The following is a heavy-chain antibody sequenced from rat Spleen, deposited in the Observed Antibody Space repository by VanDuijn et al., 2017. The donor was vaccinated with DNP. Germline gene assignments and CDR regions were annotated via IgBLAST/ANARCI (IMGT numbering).Heavy chain of an antibody. D-gene: IGHD2-2*01. J-gene: IGHJ2*01. CDR3: ARGIPDFDY. Sequence: QVQLRESGPALVQPSQTLSPNCTASGFSLNIFHVHWVRQPPGKGLEWMGVMWSDGDTSSNSALKSRLSSSRDTSKSQVFLKMNSLQTEDTATYYCARGIPDFDYWGQGVMVTVSS. V-gene: IGHV2-32*01. CDR2: MWSDGDT. CDR1: GFSLNIFH.